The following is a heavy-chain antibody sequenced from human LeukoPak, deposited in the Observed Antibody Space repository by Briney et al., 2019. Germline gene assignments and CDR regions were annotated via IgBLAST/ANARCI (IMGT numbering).Heavy chain of an antibody. D-gene: IGHD2-2*01. V-gene: IGHV3-23*01. CDR1: GFTFSSYA. CDR2: ISGSGGGT. Sequence: PGGSLRLSCAASGFTFSSYAMSWVRQAPGKGLEWVSAISGSGGGTYYADSVKGRFTISRDNSKNTLYLQMNSLRAEDAAVYYCAKDGCSSTSCYTIDYWGQGTLVTVSS. J-gene: IGHJ4*02. CDR3: AKDGCSSTSCYTIDY.